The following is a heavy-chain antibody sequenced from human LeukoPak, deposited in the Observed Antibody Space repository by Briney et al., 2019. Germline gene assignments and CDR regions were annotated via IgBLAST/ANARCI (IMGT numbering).Heavy chain of an antibody. CDR3: ARGVTVTTGWFDP. V-gene: IGHV3-30-3*01. CDR1: GFTFSTYW. CDR2: ISYDGSNK. J-gene: IGHJ5*02. Sequence: GGSLRLSCSASGFTFSTYWMSWVRQAPGKGLEWVAVISYDGSNKYYADSVKGRFTISRDNSKNTLYLQMNSLRAEDTAVYYCARGVTVTTGWFDPWGQGTLVTVSS. D-gene: IGHD4-17*01.